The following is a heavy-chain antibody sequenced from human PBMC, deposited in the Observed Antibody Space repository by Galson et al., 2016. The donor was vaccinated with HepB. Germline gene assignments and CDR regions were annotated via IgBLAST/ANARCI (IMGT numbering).Heavy chain of an antibody. CDR3: AHRKRQLSFGKNIVFDD. V-gene: IGHV2-5*02. Sequence: PALVKPTQTLTLTCTFSGFSFPTIGVGVGWIRQPPGKTLEWLALISWDDDKSYSPSLKTRLTITKDTSKSQVVLTMTDMDPKSTATYFCAHRKRQLSFGKNIVFDDGGLGSLVTVS. J-gene: IGHJ4*01. CDR2: ISWDDDK. D-gene: IGHD2/OR15-2a*01. CDR1: GFSFPTIGVG.